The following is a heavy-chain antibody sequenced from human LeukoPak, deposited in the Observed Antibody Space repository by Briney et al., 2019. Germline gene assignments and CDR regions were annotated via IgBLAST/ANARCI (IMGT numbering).Heavy chain of an antibody. V-gene: IGHV5-51*01. J-gene: IGHJ4*02. CDR2: IYPGDSDT. CDR3: ARLRYSYGYPLNY. Sequence: GESLKISCKGSGYSFTSYWIGWVRQMPGKGLEWMGIIYPGDSDTRHSPPLQGQVTISADKSISTAYLQWSSLKASDTAMYYCARLRYSYGYPLNYWGQGTLVTVSS. CDR1: GYSFTSYW. D-gene: IGHD5-18*01.